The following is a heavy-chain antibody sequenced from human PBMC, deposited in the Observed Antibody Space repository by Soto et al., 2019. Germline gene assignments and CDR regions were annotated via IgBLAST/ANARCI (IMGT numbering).Heavy chain of an antibody. V-gene: IGHV3-30*18. J-gene: IGHJ4*02. CDR1: GFTFSSYG. CDR3: AKVRARSKPYYFDY. Sequence: PGGSLRLSCAASGFTFSSYGMHWVRQAPGKGLEWVAVISYDGSNKYYADSVKGRFTISRDNSKNTLYLQMNSLRAEDTAVYYCAKVRARSKPYYFDYWGQGTQVTVSS. CDR2: ISYDGSNK.